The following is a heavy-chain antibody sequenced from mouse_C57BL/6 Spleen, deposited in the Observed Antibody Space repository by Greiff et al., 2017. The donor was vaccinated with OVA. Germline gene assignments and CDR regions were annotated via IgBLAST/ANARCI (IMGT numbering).Heavy chain of an antibody. CDR2: INPNNGGT. CDR3: ARGPIYYYGSSPYYAMDY. CDR1: GYTFTDYY. D-gene: IGHD1-1*01. J-gene: IGHJ4*01. V-gene: IGHV1-26*01. Sequence: EVQLQQSGPELVKPGASVKISCKASGYTFTDYYMNWVKQSHGKSLEWIGDINPNNGGTSYNQKFKGKATLTVDKSSSTAYMELRSLTSEDSAVYYCARGPIYYYGSSPYYAMDYGGQGTSVTVSS.